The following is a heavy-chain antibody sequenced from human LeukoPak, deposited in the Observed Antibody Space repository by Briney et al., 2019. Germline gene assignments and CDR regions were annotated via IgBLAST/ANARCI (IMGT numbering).Heavy chain of an antibody. CDR1: GFTFSSYW. J-gene: IGHJ4*02. CDR2: IKQDGSEK. CDR3: AKDSTSIAAAGTFDY. D-gene: IGHD6-13*01. V-gene: IGHV3-7*03. Sequence: GGSLRLSCAASGFTFSSYWMSWVRQAPGKGLEWVANIKQDGSEKYYVDSVKGRFTISRDNAKNSLYLQMNSLRAEDTAVYYCAKDSTSIAAAGTFDYWGQGTLVTVSS.